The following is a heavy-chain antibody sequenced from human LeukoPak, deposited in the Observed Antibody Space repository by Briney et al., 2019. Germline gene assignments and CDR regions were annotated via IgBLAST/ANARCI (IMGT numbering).Heavy chain of an antibody. CDR1: GGTFSIYA. D-gene: IGHD1-26*01. CDR2: IIPIFGTA. CDR3: ARGERVGATTLFDI. V-gene: IGHV1-69*01. J-gene: IGHJ3*02. Sequence: SVKVSFKASGGTFSIYAISWVRQAPGQGLEWMGGIIPIFGTANYAQKFQGRVTITADESTSTAYMELSSLRSEDTAVYYCARGERVGATTLFDIWGQGTMVTVSS.